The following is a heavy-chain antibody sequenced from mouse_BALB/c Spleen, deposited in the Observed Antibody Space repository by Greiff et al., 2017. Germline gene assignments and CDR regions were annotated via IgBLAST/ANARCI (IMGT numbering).Heavy chain of an antibody. D-gene: IGHD2-4*01. Sequence: EVKLVESGGGLVQPGGSRKLSCAASGFTFSSFGMHWVRQAPEKGLEWVAYISSGSSTIYYADTVKGRFTISRDNPKNTLFLQMTSLRSEDTVMYYCARSGGLHYFDYWGQGTTLTVSS. J-gene: IGHJ2*01. CDR1: GFTFSSFG. V-gene: IGHV5-17*02. CDR2: ISSGSSTI. CDR3: ARSGGLHYFDY.